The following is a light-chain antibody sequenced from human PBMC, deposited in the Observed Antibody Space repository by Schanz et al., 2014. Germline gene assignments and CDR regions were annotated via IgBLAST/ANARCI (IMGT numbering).Light chain of an antibody. Sequence: QSALTQPASVSGSPGQSITISCTGTSSDVGGYNSVSWYQQHPGKAPKLMIYDVSNRPSGVSSRFSGSKSGNTASLTISGLQAEDEADYYCSSYTSSSTLRGVFGGGTKLTVL. CDR1: SSDVGGYNS. CDR2: DVS. V-gene: IGLV2-14*01. J-gene: IGLJ3*02. CDR3: SSYTSSSTLRGV.